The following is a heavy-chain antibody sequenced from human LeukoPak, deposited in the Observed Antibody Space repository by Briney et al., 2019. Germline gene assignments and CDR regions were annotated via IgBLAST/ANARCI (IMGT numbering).Heavy chain of an antibody. V-gene: IGHV1-2*02. Sequence: ASVKVSCKTSGYTFTGYYMHWVRQAPGQGLEWMGWINPNSGGTNYAQKFQGRVTMTRDTSISTAYMELSRLRSDDTAVYYCARRSSSWLNRGWSYWFDPWGQGTLVTGSS. CDR1: GYTFTGYY. CDR2: INPNSGGT. J-gene: IGHJ5*02. D-gene: IGHD6-13*01. CDR3: ARRSSSWLNRGWSYWFDP.